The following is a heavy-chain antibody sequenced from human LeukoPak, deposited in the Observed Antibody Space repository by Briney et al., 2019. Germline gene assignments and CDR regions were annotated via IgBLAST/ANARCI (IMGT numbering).Heavy chain of an antibody. D-gene: IGHD3-10*01. CDR2: INSDGSST. CDR3: AREGQQPRVVRWFDP. V-gene: IGHV3-74*01. CDR1: GFTLNSYW. J-gene: IGHJ5*02. Sequence: PGGSLRLSCAASGFTLNSYWMHWVRQAPGKGLVWVSRINSDGSSTSYADSVKGRFTISRDNAKNTLYLQMNSLRAEGTAVYYCAREGQQPRVVRWFDPWGQGTLVTVSS.